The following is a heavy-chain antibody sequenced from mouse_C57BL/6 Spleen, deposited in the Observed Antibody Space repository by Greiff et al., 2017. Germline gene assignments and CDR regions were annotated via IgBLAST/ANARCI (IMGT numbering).Heavy chain of an antibody. J-gene: IGHJ4*01. V-gene: IGHV5-9-1*02. CDR3: TRDPGSNYAMDY. CDR1: GFTFSSYA. D-gene: IGHD1-1*01. CDR2: ISSGGDYI. Sequence: EVQVVESGAGLVKPGGSLKLSCAASGFTFSSYAMSWVRQTPEKRLEWVAYISSGGDYIYYADTVKGRFTISRDNARNTLYLQMSSLKSEDTAMYYCTRDPGSNYAMDYWGQGTSVTVSS.